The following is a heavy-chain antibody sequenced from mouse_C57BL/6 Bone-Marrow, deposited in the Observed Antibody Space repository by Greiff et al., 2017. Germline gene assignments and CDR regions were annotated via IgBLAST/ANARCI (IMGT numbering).Heavy chain of an antibody. J-gene: IGHJ1*03. V-gene: IGHV1-76*01. CDR1: GYTFTDYY. D-gene: IGHD1-2*01. CDR2: IYPGSGNT. Sequence: QVQLQQSGAELVRPGASVKLSCKASGYTFTDYYINWVKQRPGQGLEWIARIYPGSGNTYYNEKFKGKATLTAEKSSSTAYMQLSSLTSEDSAVYFCAREGLLRLWYFDVWGTGTTVTVSS. CDR3: AREGLLRLWYFDV.